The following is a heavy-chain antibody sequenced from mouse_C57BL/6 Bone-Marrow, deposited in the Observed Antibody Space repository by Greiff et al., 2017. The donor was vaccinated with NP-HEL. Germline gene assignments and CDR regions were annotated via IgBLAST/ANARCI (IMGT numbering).Heavy chain of an antibody. Sequence: EVQLQQSGAELVRPGASVKLSCTASGFNITDDYMHWVKQRPEQGLEWIGWIDPENGDTEYASKFQGKATITADTSSNTAYLQLSSLTSEDTAFYYCTTAHFFDVWGTGTTVTVSS. CDR1: GFNITDDY. CDR3: TTAHFFDV. CDR2: IDPENGDT. V-gene: IGHV14-4*01. J-gene: IGHJ1*03.